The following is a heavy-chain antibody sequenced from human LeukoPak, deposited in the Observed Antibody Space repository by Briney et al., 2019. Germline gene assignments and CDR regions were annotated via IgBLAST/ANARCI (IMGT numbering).Heavy chain of an antibody. CDR3: ARGHYYDFWSGYVSGYYYYMDV. CDR2: ISSSSSYI. D-gene: IGHD3-3*01. J-gene: IGHJ6*03. V-gene: IGHV3-21*01. Sequence: GGSLRLSCAASGFTFSSYSMNWVRQAPGKGLEWVSSISSSSSYIYYADSVKGRFTISRDNAKNSLYLQMNSLRAEDMAVYYCARGHYYDFWSGYVSGYYYYMDVWGKGTTVTVSS. CDR1: GFTFSSYS.